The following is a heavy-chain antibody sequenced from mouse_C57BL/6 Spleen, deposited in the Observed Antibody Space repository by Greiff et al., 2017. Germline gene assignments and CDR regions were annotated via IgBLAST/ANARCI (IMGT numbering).Heavy chain of an antibody. Sequence: VHVKQSGAELVRPGASVKLSCTASGFNIKDYYMPWVKQRPEPGLEWIGRLDPEDGDTEYAPQFQGKATMTADTSSNTAYLQLSSLTSEDSAVYYCTNRWGDVDYWGQGTTLTVSS. V-gene: IGHV14-1*01. CDR2: LDPEDGDT. D-gene: IGHD3-3*01. CDR1: GFNIKDYY. J-gene: IGHJ2*01. CDR3: TNRWGDVDY.